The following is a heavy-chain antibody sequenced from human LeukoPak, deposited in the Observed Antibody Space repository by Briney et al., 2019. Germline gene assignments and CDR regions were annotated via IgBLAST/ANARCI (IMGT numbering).Heavy chain of an antibody. D-gene: IGHD3-9*01. J-gene: IGHJ3*02. CDR1: GYSFTSYW. CDR2: IYPGDSDT. CDR3: ARKSNYDILTGYADAFHI. V-gene: IGHV5-51*01. Sequence: GESLKISCKGSGYSFTSYWFGWVRQMPGKGLEWMGIIYPGDSDTRYSPSFQGQVTVSADKSISTAYLQWSSLKASDTAMYYCARKSNYDILTGYADAFHIWGQGTMVTVSS.